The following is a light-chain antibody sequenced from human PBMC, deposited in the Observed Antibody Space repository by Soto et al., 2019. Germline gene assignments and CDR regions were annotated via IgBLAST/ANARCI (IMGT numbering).Light chain of an antibody. Sequence: DIQMTQSPSFLSASVGDRVTITCRASQGINIFLAWFQQKPGKAPNLLISAASTLQSGVPSRFSGSGSETEFTLTITSLQPEDFATYHCQQSYSIPITFGQGTRLEIK. J-gene: IGKJ5*01. CDR1: QGINIF. CDR3: QQSYSIPIT. CDR2: AAS. V-gene: IGKV1-9*01.